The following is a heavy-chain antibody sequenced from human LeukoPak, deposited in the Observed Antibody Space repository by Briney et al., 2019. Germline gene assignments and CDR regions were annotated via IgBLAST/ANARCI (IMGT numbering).Heavy chain of an antibody. CDR3: ARERDYGDYVAWFDP. Sequence: SETLSLTCTVSGGSVSSGSYYWSWIRQPPGKGLEWIGYIYYSGSTNYNPSLKSRVTISVDTSKNQFSLKLSSVTAADTAVYYCARERDYGDYVAWFDPWGQGTLVTVSS. CDR1: GGSVSSGSYY. J-gene: IGHJ5*02. V-gene: IGHV4-61*01. D-gene: IGHD4-17*01. CDR2: IYYSGST.